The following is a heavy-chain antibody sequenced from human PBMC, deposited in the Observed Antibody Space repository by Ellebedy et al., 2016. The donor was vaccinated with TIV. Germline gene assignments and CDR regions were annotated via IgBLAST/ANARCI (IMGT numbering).Heavy chain of an antibody. CDR2: IFYGGRP. D-gene: IGHD5-12*01. V-gene: IGHV4-39*01. CDR3: GGGYDFGH. J-gene: IGHJ4*02. Sequence: SETLSLTCTVSGGSITSSSYYWGWIRQPPGTGLEWIGSIFYGGRPYYNPSLKSRVTLSVDTSKKQFSLKLTSVTAADTAMYYCGGGYDFGHWGQGTLVTVSA. CDR1: GGSITSSSYY.